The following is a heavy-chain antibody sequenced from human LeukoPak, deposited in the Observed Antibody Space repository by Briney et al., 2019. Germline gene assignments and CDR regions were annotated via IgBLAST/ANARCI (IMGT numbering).Heavy chain of an antibody. Sequence: GRSLRLPCAASGFTFDDYAMHWVRQAPGKGLEWVSGISWNSGSIGYADSVKGRFTISRDNAKNSLYLQMNSLRAEDTALYYCAKSSGGRWLQSFDYWGQGTLVTVSS. CDR1: GFTFDDYA. CDR2: ISWNSGSI. J-gene: IGHJ4*02. CDR3: AKSSGGRWLQSFDY. D-gene: IGHD5-24*01. V-gene: IGHV3-9*01.